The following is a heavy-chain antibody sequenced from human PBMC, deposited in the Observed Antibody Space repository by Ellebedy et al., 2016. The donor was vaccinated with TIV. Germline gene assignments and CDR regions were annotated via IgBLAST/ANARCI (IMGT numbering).Heavy chain of an antibody. J-gene: IGHJ6*02. D-gene: IGHD6-13*01. V-gene: IGHV4-59*08. CDR3: ARLPRYSSSWYASPYYYGMDV. CDR1: GGSISSYY. Sequence: MPSETLSLTCTVSGGSISSYYWSWIRQPQGKGLEWLGYIYYSESSNYNPSLKSRVTISVDTSKNQFSLKLSSVTAADTAVYSCARLPRYSSSWYASPYYYGMDVWGQGTTVTVSS. CDR2: IYYSESS.